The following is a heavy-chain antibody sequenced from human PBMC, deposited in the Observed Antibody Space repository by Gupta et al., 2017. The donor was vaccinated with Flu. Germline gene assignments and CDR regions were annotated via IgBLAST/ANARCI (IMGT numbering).Heavy chain of an antibody. Sequence: EVQLVESGGGLVKPGGSLRLSCAASGFTFSNAWMSWVRQAPGKGLEWVGRIKSKTDGGTTDYAAPVKGRFTISRDDSKNTLYLQRNSLKTEDTAVYYCTTDPGLAVAGTGYYYYGMDVWGQGTTVTVSS. CDR1: GFTFSNAW. CDR3: TTDPGLAVAGTGYYYYGMDV. J-gene: IGHJ6*02. D-gene: IGHD6-19*01. V-gene: IGHV3-15*01. CDR2: IKSKTDGGTT.